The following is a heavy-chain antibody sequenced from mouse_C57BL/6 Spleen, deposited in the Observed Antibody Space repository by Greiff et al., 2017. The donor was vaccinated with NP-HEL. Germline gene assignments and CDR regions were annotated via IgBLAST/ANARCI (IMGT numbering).Heavy chain of an antibody. CDR2: IRNKANGYTT. V-gene: IGHV7-3*01. CDR1: GFTFTDYY. CDR3: ARYTLRREFDY. D-gene: IGHD1-1*01. J-gene: IGHJ2*01. Sequence: EVKLVESGGGLVQPGGSLSLSCAASGFTFTDYYMSWVRQPPGKALEWLGFIRNKANGYTTEYSASVKGRFTISRDNSQSILYLQMYALRAEDSATYYCARYTLRREFDYWGQGTTLTVAS.